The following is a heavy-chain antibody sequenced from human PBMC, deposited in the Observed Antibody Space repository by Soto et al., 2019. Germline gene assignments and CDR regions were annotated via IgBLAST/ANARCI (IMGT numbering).Heavy chain of an antibody. CDR2: IYYSGST. J-gene: IGHJ4*02. CDR1: GGSISSYY. CDR3: GRYTVDRYYFDY. D-gene: IGHD3-22*01. Sequence: PSKTLAVTCTASGGSISSYYWSWIRQPPGKGLEWIGYIYYSGSTNYNPSLKSRVTISVDTSKNQFSLKLSSVTAADTAVYYCGRYTVDRYYFDYWGKGTLVPVSP. V-gene: IGHV4-59*01.